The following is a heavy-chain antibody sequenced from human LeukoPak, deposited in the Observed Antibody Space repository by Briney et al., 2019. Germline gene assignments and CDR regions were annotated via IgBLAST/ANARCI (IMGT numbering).Heavy chain of an antibody. D-gene: IGHD1-1*01. CDR2: IIPILGIA. J-gene: IGHJ5*02. V-gene: IGHV1-69*02. Sequence: SVKVSCEASGGTFSSYTISWVRQAPGRGLEWMGRIIPILGIANYAQKFQGRVTITADKSTSTAYMELSSLRSEDTAVYYCASDDPNVTWGQGTLVTVSS. CDR1: GGTFSSYT. CDR3: ASDDPNVT.